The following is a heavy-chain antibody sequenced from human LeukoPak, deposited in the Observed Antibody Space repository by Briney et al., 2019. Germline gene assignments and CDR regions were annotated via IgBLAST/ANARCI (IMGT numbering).Heavy chain of an antibody. CDR1: GGSISNHSYY. J-gene: IGHJ4*02. CDR2: IYYSGST. D-gene: IGHD3-10*01. CDR3: ARDLRGSGSYYKTLDY. V-gene: IGHV4-39*02. Sequence: PSETLSLTCTVSGGSISNHSYYWGWLRQPPGKGLEWIGNIYYSGSTYYNPSLKSRATTSVDTAKNQFSLKLSSVTAADTAVYYCARDLRGSGSYYKTLDYWGQGTLVTVSS.